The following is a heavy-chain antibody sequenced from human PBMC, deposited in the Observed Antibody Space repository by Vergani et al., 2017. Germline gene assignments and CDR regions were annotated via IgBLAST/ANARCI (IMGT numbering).Heavy chain of an antibody. Sequence: EVELLESGGGLAQPGGSLRVSCSASGFRVTTYYMSWVRQAPGKGLEWGSVIKSDGRTSYAESVRGRFTISRDTSRTAVYLQMNILRVADTGVYYCTRSECSGTTCYGHYFDLWGHGILVTVSS. J-gene: IGHJ4*01. V-gene: IGHV3-66*02. CDR3: TRSECSGTTCYGHYFDL. CDR1: GFRVTTYY. CDR2: IKSDGRT. D-gene: IGHD2-15*01.